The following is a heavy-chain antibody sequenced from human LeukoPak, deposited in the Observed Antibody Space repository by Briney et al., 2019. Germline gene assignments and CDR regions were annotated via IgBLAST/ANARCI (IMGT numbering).Heavy chain of an antibody. D-gene: IGHD6-19*01. Sequence: SETLSLTCAVYGGSFSGYYWSWIRQPPGKGLEWIGGINHSGSTNYNPSLKSRVTISVDTSKNQFSLKLSSVTAADTAVYYCAKMRPYSSGWYDYWGQGTLVTVSS. CDR3: AKMRPYSSGWYDY. CDR2: INHSGST. V-gene: IGHV4-34*01. J-gene: IGHJ4*02. CDR1: GGSFSGYY.